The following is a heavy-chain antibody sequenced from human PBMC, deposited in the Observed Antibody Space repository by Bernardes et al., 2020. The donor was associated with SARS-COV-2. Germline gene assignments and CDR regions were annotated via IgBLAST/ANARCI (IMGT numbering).Heavy chain of an antibody. J-gene: IGHJ4*02. CDR2: INQDESEK. V-gene: IGHV3-7*03. D-gene: IGHD3-3*01. CDR3: ARDFGGGENDY. Sequence: GGSLRLSCAASGFTFSSYWMTWVRQAPGMGLEWVANINQDESEKYYVDSVKGRFTISRDNAKNSLFLQMSSLRPEDTALYYCARDFGGGENDYWGQGTLVTVSS. CDR1: GFTFSSYW.